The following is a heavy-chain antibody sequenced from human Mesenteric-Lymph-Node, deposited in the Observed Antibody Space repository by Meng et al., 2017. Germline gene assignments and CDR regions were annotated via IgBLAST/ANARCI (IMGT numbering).Heavy chain of an antibody. J-gene: IGHJ4*02. D-gene: IGHD3-16*01. CDR2: IYTGGST. Sequence: EEHLVGTGGGLIQPGGSLRISCAAPGFTVSSHYMSWVRQAPGKGLEWISIIYTGGSTYYAASVKGRFTISRDSYRNTLYLQMNSLRAEDTAVYYCARDSWVTLWGQGTLVTVSS. CDR3: ARDSWVTL. V-gene: IGHV3-53*02. CDR1: GFTVSSHY.